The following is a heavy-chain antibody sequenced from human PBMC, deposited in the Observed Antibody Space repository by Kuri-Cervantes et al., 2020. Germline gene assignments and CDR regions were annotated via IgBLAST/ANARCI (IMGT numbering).Heavy chain of an antibody. V-gene: IGHV3-11*04. CDR1: GFTFSDYY. D-gene: IGHD2-2*01. CDR2: ISSSGSTI. Sequence: GGSLRLSCAASGFTFSDYYMSWIRQAPGKGLEWVSYISSSGSTIYYADSVKGRFTISRDNAKNSLYLQMNSLRDEDTAVYYCANIPAAMESYYYGMDVWGQGITVTVSS. CDR3: ANIPAAMESYYYGMDV. J-gene: IGHJ6*02.